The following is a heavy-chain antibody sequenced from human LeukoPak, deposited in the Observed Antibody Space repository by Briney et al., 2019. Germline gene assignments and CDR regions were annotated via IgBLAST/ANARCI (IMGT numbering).Heavy chain of an antibody. CDR3: ARRVRGYCSSTSCYAYWFDP. D-gene: IGHD2-2*01. Sequence: PSGTLSLTCAVSAGSISSGSWWNWVCQPPGKGLEWIGEIYHSGSTNYNPSLKSRVTISVDTSKNQFSLKLSSVTAADTAVYYCARRVRGYCSSTSCYAYWFDPWGQGTLVTVSS. V-gene: IGHV4-4*02. CDR1: AGSISSGSW. J-gene: IGHJ5*02. CDR2: IYHSGST.